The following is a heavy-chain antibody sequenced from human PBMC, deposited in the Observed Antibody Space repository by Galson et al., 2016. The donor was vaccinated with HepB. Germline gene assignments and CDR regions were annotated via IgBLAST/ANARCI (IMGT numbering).Heavy chain of an antibody. Sequence: SETLSLTCAVYGGSLSGYYWGWIRQPPGKGLEWIGDISHSGSTNYRPSLSRRVTISLDTSKNQFSLTLTSLTAADTAVYYCARSPDYGDIWDSWGQGILVTVSP. CDR1: GGSLSGYY. CDR2: ISHSGST. J-gene: IGHJ4*02. CDR3: ARSPDYGDIWDS. V-gene: IGHV4-34*01. D-gene: IGHD4-17*01.